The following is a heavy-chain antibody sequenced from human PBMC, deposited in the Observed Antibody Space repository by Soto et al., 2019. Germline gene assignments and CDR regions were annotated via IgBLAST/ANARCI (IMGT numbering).Heavy chain of an antibody. D-gene: IGHD3-9*01. CDR1: GGSISSGDYF. V-gene: IGHV4-30-4*01. CDR3: ARGLVIRPYYYQGMDV. CDR2: ISSIGST. Sequence: QVQLQESGPGLVKPSQTLFLTCTVSGGSISSGDYFLSWIRQSPGKGLEWIGYISSIGSTYYNPSLKGRVSISRDTSKNQFSLKLSSVTTTDTAVYYCARGLVIRPYYYQGMDVWGQGTTVTVSS. J-gene: IGHJ6*02.